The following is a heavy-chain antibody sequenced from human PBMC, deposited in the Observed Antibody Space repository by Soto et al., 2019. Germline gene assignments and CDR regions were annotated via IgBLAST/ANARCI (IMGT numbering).Heavy chain of an antibody. V-gene: IGHV3-21*01. CDR3: ARSLVRFFVLLYMDS. J-gene: IGHJ6*03. Sequence: GGSLRLSCAASGFTFSSYSMNWVRQAPGKGLEWVSSISSSSSYIYYADSVKGRFTISRDNAKNSLYLQMNSLRAANTAMYDCARSLVRFFVLLYMDSWGKGTTVTVSS. D-gene: IGHD3-3*01. CDR2: ISSSSSYI. CDR1: GFTFSSYS.